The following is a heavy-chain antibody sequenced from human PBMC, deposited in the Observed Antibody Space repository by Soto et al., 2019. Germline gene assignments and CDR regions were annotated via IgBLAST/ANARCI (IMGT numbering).Heavy chain of an antibody. Sequence: SDTLSLTWTVSGGSISSSSYYWGWIRQPPGKGLEWIGNIYYSGSAYYNPSLKSRVTISVDMSKNNFSLKLSSVTAADTAVYYCARRGVSGPVDYWGQGTLVTVSS. CDR2: IYYSGSA. V-gene: IGHV4-39*02. CDR1: GGSISSSSYY. CDR3: ARRGVSGPVDY. J-gene: IGHJ4*02. D-gene: IGHD3-10*01.